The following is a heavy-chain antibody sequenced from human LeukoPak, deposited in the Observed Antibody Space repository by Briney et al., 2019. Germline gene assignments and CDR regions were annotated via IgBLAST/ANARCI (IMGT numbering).Heavy chain of an antibody. J-gene: IGHJ4*02. CDR3: ARERIGMITFGGVIAS. V-gene: IGHV4-59*12. CDR1: GGSISSYY. D-gene: IGHD3-16*02. CDR2: ISYSGST. Sequence: SETLSLTCTVSGGSISSYYWNWIRQPPGKGLEWIGYISYSGSTNYNPSLKSRVTISLDTSKNHFSLMLSSVTAADTAVYYCARERIGMITFGGVIASWGQGTLVTVSS.